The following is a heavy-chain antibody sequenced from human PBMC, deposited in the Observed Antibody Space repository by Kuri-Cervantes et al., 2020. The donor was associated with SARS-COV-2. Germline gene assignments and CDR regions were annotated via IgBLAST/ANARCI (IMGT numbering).Heavy chain of an antibody. V-gene: IGHV3-21*01. D-gene: IGHD4-11*01. CDR2: ISSSSSYI. CDR1: GFTFSSYS. J-gene: IGHJ6*03. CDR3: AKGQTTVPIGYYYMDV. Sequence: GESLKSSGAASGFTFSSYSMNWVRQAPGKGLEWVSSISSSSSYIYYADSVKGRFTISRDNAKNSLYLQMNSLRAEDTAVYYCAKGQTTVPIGYYYMDVWGKGTTVTVSS.